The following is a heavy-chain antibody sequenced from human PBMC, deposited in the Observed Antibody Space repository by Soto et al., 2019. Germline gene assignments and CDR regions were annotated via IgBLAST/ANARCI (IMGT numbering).Heavy chain of an antibody. CDR1: GYCISSGYY. Sequence: SETLSLTWAVSGYCISSGYYWGWVRQPPGKGREWRGSSYHSGSTYYNPSLKSRVTISVDTSKTQFSLKLSSVTAADTAVYYCAKSLYCTTGVCSNWFDPWGQGTLVTVSS. CDR3: AKSLYCTTGVCSNWFDP. V-gene: IGHV4-38-2*01. CDR2: SYHSGST. D-gene: IGHD2-8*01. J-gene: IGHJ5*02.